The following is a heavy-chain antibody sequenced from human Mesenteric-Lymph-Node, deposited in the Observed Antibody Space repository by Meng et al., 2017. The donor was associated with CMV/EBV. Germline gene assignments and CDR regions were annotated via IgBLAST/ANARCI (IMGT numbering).Heavy chain of an antibody. CDR3: ARGVNGMDV. J-gene: IGHJ6*02. V-gene: IGHV3-20*04. CDR1: GFTFDDYG. Sequence: GESLKISCAASGFTFDDYGMSWVRQAPGKGLEWVSGINWNGGSTGYADSVKGRFTVSRDNSRTTLYLQMNSLSIEDTTVYYCARGVNGMDVWGQGTTVTVSS. D-gene: IGHD3-22*01. CDR2: INWNGGST.